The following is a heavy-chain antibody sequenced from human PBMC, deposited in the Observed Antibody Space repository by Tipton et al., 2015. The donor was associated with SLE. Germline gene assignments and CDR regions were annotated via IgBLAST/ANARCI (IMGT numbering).Heavy chain of an antibody. J-gene: IGHJ4*02. CDR2: ISGSGDST. D-gene: IGHD3-16*01. Sequence: SLRLSCAASGFTFSSYWMTWVRHVPGKGLEWVSAISGSGDSTYYADSVKGRFTISRDSSKNTLYLQVDSLRAEDTAIYYCAKYPIAGQWGGSYFDYWGQGTLVTVSS. CDR1: GFTFSSYW. V-gene: IGHV3-23*01. CDR3: AKYPIAGQWGGSYFDY.